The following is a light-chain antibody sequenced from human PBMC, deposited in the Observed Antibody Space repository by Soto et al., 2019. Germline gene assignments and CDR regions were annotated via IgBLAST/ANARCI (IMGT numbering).Light chain of an antibody. J-gene: IGKJ1*01. CDR2: GAS. CDR1: QSVSID. CDR3: QQYNNWPPWT. V-gene: IGKV3-15*01. Sequence: EIVMTQSPATLSVSPGERVTLSCRASQSVSIDLAWYQQKPGQAPRLLIFGASTRATGIPARFSGNGSGTEFSLTISSLQSEDFAVYYCQQYNNWPPWTFGQGTKVDIK.